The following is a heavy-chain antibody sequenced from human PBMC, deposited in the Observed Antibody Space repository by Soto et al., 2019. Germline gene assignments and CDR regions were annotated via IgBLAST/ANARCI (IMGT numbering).Heavy chain of an antibody. CDR3: TRAPMQGHEVEGQAPSSQTLDY. Sequence: SETLSLTCTVSGGSISSYFWSWIRQPPGEGLGWIGEINRSGSANYNPSLKSRVIISVDTSKNQFSLKLTSVTAADMAVYYCTRAPMQGHEVEGQAPSSQTLDYWGQGTQVTVSS. V-gene: IGHV4-34*01. J-gene: IGHJ4*02. D-gene: IGHD6-6*01. CDR1: GGSISSYF. CDR2: INRSGSA.